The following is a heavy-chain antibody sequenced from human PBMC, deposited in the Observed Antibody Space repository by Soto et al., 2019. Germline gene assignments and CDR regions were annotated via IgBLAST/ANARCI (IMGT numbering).Heavy chain of an antibody. D-gene: IGHD3-16*02. CDR2: ISATGGST. CDR1: GFTFASYV. Sequence: GGSLRLSCACSGFTFASYVMTWVRQAPGKGLEWVSSISATGGSTYYAGSVKGRFTISRDNSKNTLYLQMNSLRAEDTAIYYCANAEHPRRSIGFDYWGQGTLVTVSS. J-gene: IGHJ4*02. CDR3: ANAEHPRRSIGFDY. V-gene: IGHV3-23*01.